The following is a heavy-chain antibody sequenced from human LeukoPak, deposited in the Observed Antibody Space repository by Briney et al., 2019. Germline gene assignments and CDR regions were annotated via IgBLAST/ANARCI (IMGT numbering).Heavy chain of an antibody. V-gene: IGHV3-23*01. Sequence: GGSLRLSCAASGFTFSTYSLSWVRQAPGKGLEWVSAIRYNGADTYYADSVRGRFTISRDNSRDTLSLQMKSLRSEDTAVYYCARGDVVVPAAITAAFDIWGQGTMVTVSS. D-gene: IGHD2-2*01. CDR3: ARGDVVVPAAITAAFDI. CDR1: GFTFSTYS. J-gene: IGHJ3*02. CDR2: IRYNGADT.